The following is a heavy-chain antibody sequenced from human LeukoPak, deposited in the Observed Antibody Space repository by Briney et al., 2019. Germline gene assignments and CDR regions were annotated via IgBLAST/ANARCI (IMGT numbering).Heavy chain of an antibody. Sequence: GGSLRLSCAASGFTFSNYWMHWVRQAPGKGPVWVSRIKSDGSSTRFADSVQGRFTISRDNGKNTLYLQTNSLRAEDTAVYYCARGGDSSNWYPGYFDYWGQGALVTVSS. J-gene: IGHJ4*02. V-gene: IGHV3-74*01. CDR2: IKSDGSST. CDR1: GFTFSNYW. D-gene: IGHD6-13*01. CDR3: ARGGDSSNWYPGYFDY.